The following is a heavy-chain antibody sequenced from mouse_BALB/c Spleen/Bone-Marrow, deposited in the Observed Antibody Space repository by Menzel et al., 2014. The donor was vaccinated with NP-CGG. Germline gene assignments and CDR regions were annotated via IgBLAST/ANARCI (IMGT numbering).Heavy chain of an antibody. CDR1: GFNIKDYY. Sequence: EVMLVESGAELVRPGALVKLSCKASGFNIKDYYMHWVKQRPEQGLEWIGWIDPENGNTIYDPKFQGKASITADTSSNTAYLQLSSLTSEDTAVYYCARGREATDYWGQGTSVTVSS. CDR3: ARGREATDY. V-gene: IGHV14-1*02. CDR2: IDPENGNT. J-gene: IGHJ4*01.